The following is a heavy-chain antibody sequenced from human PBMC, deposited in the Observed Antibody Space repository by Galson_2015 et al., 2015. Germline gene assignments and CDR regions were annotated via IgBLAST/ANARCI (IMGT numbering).Heavy chain of an antibody. V-gene: IGHV1-3*01. CDR1: GYTFTSYA. CDR2: INAGNGNT. Sequence: SVKVSCKASGYTFTSYAMHWVRQAPGQRLEWMGWINAGNGNTKYSQKFQGRVTITRDTSASTAYMELSSLRSEDTAVYYCARVRVEQQLVRGKENGMDVWGQGTTVTVSS. J-gene: IGHJ6*02. D-gene: IGHD6-13*01. CDR3: ARVRVEQQLVRGKENGMDV.